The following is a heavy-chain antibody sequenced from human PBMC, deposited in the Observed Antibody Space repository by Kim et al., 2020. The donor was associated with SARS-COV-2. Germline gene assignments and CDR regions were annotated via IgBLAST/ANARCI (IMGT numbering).Heavy chain of an antibody. Sequence: GGSLRLSCAASGFTFSSYAMSWVRQAPGKGLEWVSAISGSGGSTYYADSVKGRFTISRDNSKNTLYLQMNSLRAEDTAVYYCAKEGTYSSSGGRGAFDIWGQGTMVTVSS. D-gene: IGHD6-13*01. J-gene: IGHJ3*02. CDR2: ISGSGGST. V-gene: IGHV3-23*01. CDR3: AKEGTYSSSGGRGAFDI. CDR1: GFTFSSYA.